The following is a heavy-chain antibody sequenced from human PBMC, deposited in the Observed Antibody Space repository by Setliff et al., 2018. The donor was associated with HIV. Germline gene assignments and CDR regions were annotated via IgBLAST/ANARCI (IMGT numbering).Heavy chain of an antibody. Sequence: ASVKVSCKASGYIFTSYYLHWVRQVPGQGLEWMGIINPGTGSTTYAQKFQGRVTMTWDMSTTTLSMELSSLTSEDTAVFYCARGTTESCDYWGQGTWSPSPQ. V-gene: IGHV1-46*01. D-gene: IGHD4-17*01. CDR2: INPGTGST. CDR1: GYIFTSYY. CDR3: ARGTTESCDY. J-gene: IGHJ4*02.